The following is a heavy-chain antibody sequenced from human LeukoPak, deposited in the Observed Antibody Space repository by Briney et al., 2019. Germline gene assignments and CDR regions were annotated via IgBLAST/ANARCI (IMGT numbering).Heavy chain of an antibody. V-gene: IGHV4-34*01. D-gene: IGHD3-22*01. Sequence: PSETLSLTCAVYGGSFSGYYWSWIRQPPGKGLEWIGEINHSGSTNYNPSLKSRVTISVDTSKNQFSLKLSSVTAADTAVYYCAREMRYVDSSGYADFDYWGQGTLVTVSS. J-gene: IGHJ4*02. CDR3: AREMRYVDSSGYADFDY. CDR2: INHSGST. CDR1: GGSFSGYY.